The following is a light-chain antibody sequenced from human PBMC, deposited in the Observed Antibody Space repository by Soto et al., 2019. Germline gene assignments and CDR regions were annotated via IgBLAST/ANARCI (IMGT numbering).Light chain of an antibody. Sequence: QSALTQPPSVSGSPGQSVTISCTGTSNDIGRYIHVSWYQQHPGKAPKLIIYDVIQRPSGVPDRFSGSKSGNTASLTISGLQAEDEADYYCCSFAGNPYVFGTGTKVTVL. CDR1: SNDIGRYIH. CDR2: DVI. V-gene: IGLV2-11*01. CDR3: CSFAGNPYV. J-gene: IGLJ1*01.